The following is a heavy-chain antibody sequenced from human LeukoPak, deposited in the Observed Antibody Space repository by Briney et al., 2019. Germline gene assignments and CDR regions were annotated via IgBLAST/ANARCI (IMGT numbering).Heavy chain of an antibody. D-gene: IGHD5-24*01. J-gene: IGHJ4*02. CDR2: ISYDGSNK. Sequence: PGGSLRLSCAASGFTFSSYAMHWVRQAPGKGLEWVAVISYDGSNKYYADSVKGRFTISRDNSKNTLYLQMNSLRAEDTAVYYCARDLRDGYLGGYWGQGTLVTVSS. V-gene: IGHV3-30*04. CDR1: GFTFSSYA. CDR3: ARDLRDGYLGGY.